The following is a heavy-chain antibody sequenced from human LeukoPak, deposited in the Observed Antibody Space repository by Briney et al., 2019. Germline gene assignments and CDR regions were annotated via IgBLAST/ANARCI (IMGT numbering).Heavy chain of an antibody. CDR3: VKDISGFYFGADY. D-gene: IGHD3-22*01. CDR1: GFTFDDYA. V-gene: IGHV3-9*01. CDR2: ISWNSGNI. J-gene: IGHJ4*02. Sequence: GGSLRLSCAASGFTFDDYAMHWVRQPPGKGLEWVLGISWNSGNIGYADSVKGRFTISRDNAKRSLYLQMDSLRVEDTALYYCVKDISGFYFGADYWGQGTLVTVSS.